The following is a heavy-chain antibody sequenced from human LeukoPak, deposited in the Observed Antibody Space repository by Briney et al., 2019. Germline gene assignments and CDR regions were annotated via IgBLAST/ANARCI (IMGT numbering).Heavy chain of an antibody. Sequence: GAALQISCKGSGSSFTSYWIGWVRQLPGKGLEWMGIIYPGDSDTRYSPSFQGQVTISADKSISTAYLQWSSLKASDTAMYYCASQLGYCSSTSCYTWFDPWGQGTLVTVSS. J-gene: IGHJ5*02. D-gene: IGHD2-2*02. CDR1: GSSFTSYW. CDR3: ASQLGYCSSTSCYTWFDP. CDR2: IYPGDSDT. V-gene: IGHV5-51*01.